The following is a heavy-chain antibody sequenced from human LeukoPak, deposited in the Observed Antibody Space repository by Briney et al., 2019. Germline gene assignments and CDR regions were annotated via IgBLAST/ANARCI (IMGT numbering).Heavy chain of an antibody. J-gene: IGHJ5*01. CDR3: ARGSDSSGWYDS. Sequence: GGSLRLSCAAPGFSFDDYAIHWVRQAPGKGLEWVSLISGDGGSTFYADSVKGRFTISRDNSKNSLYLQMSSLRSEDTALYYCARGSDSSGWYDSWGQGTLVTVSS. D-gene: IGHD3-22*01. V-gene: IGHV3-43*02. CDR2: ISGDGGST. CDR1: GFSFDDYA.